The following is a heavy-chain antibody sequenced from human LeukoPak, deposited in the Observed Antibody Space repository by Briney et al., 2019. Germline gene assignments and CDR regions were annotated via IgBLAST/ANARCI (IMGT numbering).Heavy chain of an antibody. CDR2: ISSNGGST. J-gene: IGHJ6*03. Sequence: GGSLRLSCAASGFTFSSYAMHWVRQAPGKGLEYVSAISSNGGSTYYANSVKGRFTISRDNSKNTLYLQMGSLRAEDMAVYCCARSPSSGYYPYYYYYYMDVWGKGTTVTVSS. D-gene: IGHD3-22*01. CDR1: GFTFSSYA. CDR3: ARSPSSGYYPYYYYYYMDV. V-gene: IGHV3-64*01.